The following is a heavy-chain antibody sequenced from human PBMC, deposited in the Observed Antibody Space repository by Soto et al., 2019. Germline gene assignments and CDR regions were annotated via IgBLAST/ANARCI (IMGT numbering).Heavy chain of an antibody. CDR2: FYYNGST. CDR1: GGSISSYY. J-gene: IGHJ6*03. V-gene: IGHV4-59*01. Sequence: QVQLQESGPGLVKPSETLSLTCTVSGGSISSYYWSWIRQPPGKGLEYIAYFYYNGSTTYNPSLHSRVTISVDTSKNQFSLKPTSVTAADTARYYCARSQFLFYYYYMAVLGKGTTVTVSS. D-gene: IGHD2-21*01. CDR3: ARSQFLFYYYYMAV.